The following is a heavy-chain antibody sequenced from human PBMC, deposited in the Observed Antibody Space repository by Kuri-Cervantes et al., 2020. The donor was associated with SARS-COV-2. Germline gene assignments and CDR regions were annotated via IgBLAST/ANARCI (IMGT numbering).Heavy chain of an antibody. CDR1: GFTFGDHA. Sequence: GGSLRLSCSASGFTFGDHAMSWFRQAPGKGLEWVGFIRSNSHGGAAESAASVKDRFTISRDDSKSIAYLQMNSLKTEDTAVYYCTRLRGFGPLLHGLDVWGQGTTVTVSS. CDR3: TRLRGFGPLLHGLDV. CDR2: IRSNSHGGAA. J-gene: IGHJ6*02. V-gene: IGHV3-49*03. D-gene: IGHD6-25*01.